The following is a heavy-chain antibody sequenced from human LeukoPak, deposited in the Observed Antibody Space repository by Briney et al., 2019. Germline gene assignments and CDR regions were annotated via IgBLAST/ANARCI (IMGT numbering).Heavy chain of an antibody. J-gene: IGHJ4*02. CDR3: AKENYGGYGEVDY. Sequence: GGSLRLSCTVSGFTVSSNSMSWVRQAPGKGLEWVSFIYSDNTHYSDSVKGRFTISRDNSKNTLYLQMNSLRAEDTAVYYCAKENYGGYGEVDYWGQGTLVTVSS. CDR2: IYSDNT. D-gene: IGHD5-12*01. V-gene: IGHV3-53*01. CDR1: GFTVSSNS.